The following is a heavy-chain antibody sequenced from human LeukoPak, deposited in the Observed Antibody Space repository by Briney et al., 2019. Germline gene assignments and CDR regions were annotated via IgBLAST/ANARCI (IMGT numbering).Heavy chain of an antibody. J-gene: IGHJ5*02. V-gene: IGHV1-18*01. CDR1: GYTFTSYG. CDR2: ISAYNGNT. CDR3: ARDPSYDSSGYPNWFDP. D-gene: IGHD3-22*01. Sequence: GASVKVSCKASGYTFTSYGITWVRLAPGQGLEWMGWISAYNGNTNYAQMFLGRVIMTTDTSTNTAYMELRSLRADDTAMYYCARDPSYDSSGYPNWFDPWGQGTLVTVSS.